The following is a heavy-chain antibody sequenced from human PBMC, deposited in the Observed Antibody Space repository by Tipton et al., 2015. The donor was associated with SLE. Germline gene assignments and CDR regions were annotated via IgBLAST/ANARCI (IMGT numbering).Heavy chain of an antibody. V-gene: IGHV4-59*12. CDR2: IFYIGRT. J-gene: IGHJ6*03. CDR3: VRERQSYYYYMDV. Sequence: TLSLTCTVSGGSISDYHWSWIRQPPGKRLEWIGHIFYIGRTNYNPALKSRVTISVDTSKNQFSLKLSSVTAADTAVYYCVRERQSYYYYMDVWGRGTAVTVS. CDR1: GGSISDYH.